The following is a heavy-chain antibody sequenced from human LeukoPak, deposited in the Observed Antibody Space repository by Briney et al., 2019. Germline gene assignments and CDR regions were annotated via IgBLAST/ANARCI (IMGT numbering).Heavy chain of an antibody. CDR3: ARDLAGSSSMDV. J-gene: IGHJ6*04. CDR1: GDSIRGYY. Sequence: SETLSLTCTVSGDSIRGYYWNWLRQSPGKGLEWIAYMYYSGTTTKYNPSLKSRVTMSADTSKNQISLKLSSVTAADTAVYYCARDLAGSSSMDVWGKGTTVTVSS. CDR2: MYYSGTT. D-gene: IGHD3-10*01. V-gene: IGHV4-59*01.